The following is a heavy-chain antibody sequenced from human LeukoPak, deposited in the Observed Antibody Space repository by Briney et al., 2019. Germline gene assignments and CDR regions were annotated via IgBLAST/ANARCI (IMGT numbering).Heavy chain of an antibody. D-gene: IGHD7-27*01. J-gene: IGHJ5*02. Sequence: PGGSPRLSCAASGFTFSSYGMHWVRQAPGKGLEWVAFIRYDGSNKYYADSVKGRFTISRDNSKNTLYLQMNSLRAEDTAVYYCAILPLGIEYNWFDPWGQGTLVTVSS. V-gene: IGHV3-30*02. CDR2: IRYDGSNK. CDR1: GFTFSSYG. CDR3: AILPLGIEYNWFDP.